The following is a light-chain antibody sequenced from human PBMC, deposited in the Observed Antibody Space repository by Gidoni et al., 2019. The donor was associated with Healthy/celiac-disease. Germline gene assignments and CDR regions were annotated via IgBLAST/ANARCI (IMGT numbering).Light chain of an antibody. J-gene: IGKJ2*01. CDR1: QSVNSN. Sequence: EIVMTQSPATLCVSPGERATLSCRASQSVNSNLAWYQQKPGQAPRLLIYGASTRATGIPARFSGSGSGTEFTLTISSLHSEDFAVYYCQQYNNWPPSYTFGQGTKLEIK. CDR2: GAS. CDR3: QQYNNWPPSYT. V-gene: IGKV3-15*01.